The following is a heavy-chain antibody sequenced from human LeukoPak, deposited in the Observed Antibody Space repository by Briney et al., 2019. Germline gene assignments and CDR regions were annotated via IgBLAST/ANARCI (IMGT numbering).Heavy chain of an antibody. J-gene: IGHJ4*02. D-gene: IGHD3-22*01. CDR2: ISSSSSYI. V-gene: IGHV3-21*01. CDR1: GFTFSSYS. Sequence: PGGSLRLSCAASGFTFSSYSMNWVRQAPGKGLEWVSSISSSSSYIYYADSVEGRFTISRDNAKNSLYLQMNSLRAEDTAVYYCARGGSSGYYLDYWGQGTLVTVSS. CDR3: ARGGSSGYYLDY.